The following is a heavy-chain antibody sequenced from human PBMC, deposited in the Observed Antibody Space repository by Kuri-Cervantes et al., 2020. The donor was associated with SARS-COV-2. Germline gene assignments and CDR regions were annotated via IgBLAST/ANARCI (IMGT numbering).Heavy chain of an antibody. J-gene: IGHJ4*02. CDR2: ISYDGSNK. CDR1: GFTLSSYG. CDR3: ARDPGAHGGDLYFDY. V-gene: IGHV3-30*03. D-gene: IGHD3-3*01. Sequence: GESLKIPCAASGFTLSSYGMHWVRQAPGKGLEWVAVISYDGSNKYYADSVKGRFTISRDNSKNTLYLQMNSLRAEDTAVYFCARDPGAHGGDLYFDYWGQGTLVTVSS.